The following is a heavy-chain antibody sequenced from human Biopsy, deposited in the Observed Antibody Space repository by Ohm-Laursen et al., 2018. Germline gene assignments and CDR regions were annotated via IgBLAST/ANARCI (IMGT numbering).Heavy chain of an antibody. Sequence: SLRLSCAASGFSFSSYWMHWVRQGPGKGLVWVSRINIGGSTTRYADSVKGRFTISRGNAKNTLYLQMNSLGVEDSAVYYCARLNSGTYDASDLWGQGTMVIVSS. CDR1: GFSFSSYW. J-gene: IGHJ3*01. CDR2: INIGGSTT. D-gene: IGHD1-26*01. CDR3: ARLNSGTYDASDL. V-gene: IGHV3-74*01.